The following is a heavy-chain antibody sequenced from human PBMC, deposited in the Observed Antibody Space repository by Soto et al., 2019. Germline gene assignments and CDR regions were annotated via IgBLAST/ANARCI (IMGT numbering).Heavy chain of an antibody. CDR3: ASLSPQLGSGFLFVY. CDR1: GGTFSSYT. J-gene: IGHJ4*02. CDR2: IIPILGIA. V-gene: IGHV1-69*02. Sequence: QVQLVQSGAEVKKPGSSVKVSCKASGGTFSSYTISWVRQAPGQGLEWMGRIIPILGIANYAQKFQGRVTITADKSASTAYMELSSLGSEDTAVYYCASLSPQLGSGFLFVYWGQGTLGTVSS. D-gene: IGHD2-2*01.